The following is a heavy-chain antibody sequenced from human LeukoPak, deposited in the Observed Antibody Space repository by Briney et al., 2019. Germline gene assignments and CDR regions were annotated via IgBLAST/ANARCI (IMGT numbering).Heavy chain of an antibody. V-gene: IGHV1-8*01. J-gene: IGHJ4*02. CDR3: ARFSYDSSGYYYGGVDY. Sequence: GASVKVSCKASGHTFTSYDINWVRQATGQGLEWMGWMNPNSGNTGYAQKFQGRVTMTRNTSISTAYMELSSLRSEDTAVYYCARFSYDSSGYYYGGVDYWGQGTLVTVSS. D-gene: IGHD3-22*01. CDR2: MNPNSGNT. CDR1: GHTFTSYD.